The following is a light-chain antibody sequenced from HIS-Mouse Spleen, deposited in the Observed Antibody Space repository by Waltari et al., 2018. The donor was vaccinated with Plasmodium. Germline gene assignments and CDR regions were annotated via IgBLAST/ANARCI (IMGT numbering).Light chain of an antibody. Sequence: DIVLTQSPATLSLSPGERATLSCRASQSVSSYLAWYQQKPGQAPRLLIYDASNRATGIPARFSGSGSGTDFTLTISSLEPEDFAVYYCQQRSNWPPFTFDPGTKVDI. J-gene: IGKJ3*01. CDR1: QSVSSY. CDR3: QQRSNWPPFT. CDR2: DAS. V-gene: IGKV3-11*01.